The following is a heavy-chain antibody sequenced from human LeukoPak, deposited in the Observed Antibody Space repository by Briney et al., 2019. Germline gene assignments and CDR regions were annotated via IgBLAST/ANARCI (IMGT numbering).Heavy chain of an antibody. D-gene: IGHD4-23*01. Sequence: SETLSLTCTVSGGSISSYYWSWIRQPAGKGLEWIGRIYTSGSTNYNPSLKSRVTMSVDTSKNQFSLKLSSVTAADTAVYYCARLADDGGNPELVAFDIWGQGTMVTVSS. CDR3: ARLADDGGNPELVAFDI. CDR2: IYTSGST. CDR1: GGSISSYY. J-gene: IGHJ3*02. V-gene: IGHV4-4*07.